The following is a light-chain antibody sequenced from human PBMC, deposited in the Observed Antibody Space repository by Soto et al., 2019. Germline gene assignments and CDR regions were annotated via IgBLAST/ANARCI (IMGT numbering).Light chain of an antibody. CDR2: GAS. CDR3: QQYASSPYT. J-gene: IGKJ2*01. Sequence: EIVLTQSPGTLSLSPGERATLSCRASQSVSNNYLAWYQQKRGQAPRLLIYGASNRATGIPDRFSGRESGTDFTLTITTLEPEDSAVYFCQQYASSPYTFGQGTKVDIK. CDR1: QSVSNNY. V-gene: IGKV3-20*01.